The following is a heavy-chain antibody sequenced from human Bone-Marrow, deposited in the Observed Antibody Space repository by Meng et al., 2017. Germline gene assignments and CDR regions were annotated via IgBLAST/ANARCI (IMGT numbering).Heavy chain of an antibody. V-gene: IGHV3-21*06. J-gene: IGHJ4*02. CDR2: ISGNSAYI. Sequence: GGSLRLSCEASGFTFSHYTMNWVRQAPGKGLEWVSAISGNSAYIYYADSVQGRFAISRDNAKNSLNLQMNSLRAEDTAVYFCATDSSRDYWGQGTVVTVSS. D-gene: IGHD3-22*01. CDR1: GFTFSHYT. CDR3: ATDSSRDY.